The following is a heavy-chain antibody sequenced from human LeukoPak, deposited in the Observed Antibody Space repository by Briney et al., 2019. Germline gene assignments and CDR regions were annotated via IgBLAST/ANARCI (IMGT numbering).Heavy chain of an antibody. CDR2: INQDGTVK. D-gene: IGHD3-10*02. Sequence: GGSLRLSCAASGLAFRTSWMSWVRQAPGKGLEWVANINQDGTVKYYVDSVKGRFTISRDSAKNSLYLQVDSLRVEDTSVYYCAELGITMIGGVWGKGTTVTISS. CDR1: GLAFRTSW. CDR3: AELGITMIGGV. J-gene: IGHJ6*04. V-gene: IGHV3-7*01.